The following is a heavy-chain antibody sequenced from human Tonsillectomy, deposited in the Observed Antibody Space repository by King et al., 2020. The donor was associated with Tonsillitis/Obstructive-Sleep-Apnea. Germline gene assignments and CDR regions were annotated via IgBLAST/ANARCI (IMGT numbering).Heavy chain of an antibody. Sequence: VQLVESGGGLVKPGRSLRLSCSASGFTFGDHALSWFRQAPGKGLEWVGFIRSKAYGGKPEYAASVKGRFTISRDDSKSIAYLQMDSLKTEDTAVYYCTRGLYRGRYLFDHWGQGTLVTVSS. J-gene: IGHJ4*02. V-gene: IGHV3-49*05. CDR2: IRSKAYGGKP. CDR1: GFTFGDHA. D-gene: IGHD1-26*01. CDR3: TRGLYRGRYLFDH.